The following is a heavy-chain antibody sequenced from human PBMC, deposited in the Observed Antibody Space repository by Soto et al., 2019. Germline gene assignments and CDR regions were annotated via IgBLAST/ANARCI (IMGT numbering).Heavy chain of an antibody. Sequence: ASVKVSCKASGYTFTSYGISWVRQAPGQGLEWMGIINPSGGSTSYAQKFQGRVTMTRDTSTSTVYMELSSLRSEDTAVYYCAREAQYFDWPPRMEVGGQGPTVPVPS. D-gene: IGHD3-9*01. CDR2: INPSGGST. J-gene: IGHJ6*02. V-gene: IGHV1-46*01. CDR1: GYTFTSYG. CDR3: AREAQYFDWPPRMEV.